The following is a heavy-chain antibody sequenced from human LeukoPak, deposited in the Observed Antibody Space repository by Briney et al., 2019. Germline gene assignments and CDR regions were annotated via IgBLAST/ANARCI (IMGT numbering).Heavy chain of an antibody. CDR2: ISWNSGSI. J-gene: IGHJ5*02. Sequence: QTGGSLRLSCAASGFTVSSNYMSWVRQAPGKGLEWVSGISWNSGSIGYADSVKGRFTISRDNAKNSLYLQMNSLRAEDTALYYCAKSRDYYGSGSYYNPSWFDPWGQGTLVTVSS. CDR1: GFTVSSNY. V-gene: IGHV3-9*01. D-gene: IGHD3-10*01. CDR3: AKSRDYYGSGSYYNPSWFDP.